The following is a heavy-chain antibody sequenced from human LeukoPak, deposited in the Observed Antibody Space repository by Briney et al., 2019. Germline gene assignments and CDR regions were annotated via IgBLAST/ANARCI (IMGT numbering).Heavy chain of an antibody. D-gene: IGHD1-26*01. J-gene: IGHJ6*03. Sequence: GGSLRLSCAASGFTFSSYAMHWVRQAPGKGLEWVAVISYDGSNKYYADSVKGRFTISRDNSKNTLYLQMNSLRAEDTAVYYCARGPLVGATEYYMDVWGKGTTVTVSS. CDR2: ISYDGSNK. CDR1: GFTFSSYA. CDR3: ARGPLVGATEYYMDV. V-gene: IGHV3-30*04.